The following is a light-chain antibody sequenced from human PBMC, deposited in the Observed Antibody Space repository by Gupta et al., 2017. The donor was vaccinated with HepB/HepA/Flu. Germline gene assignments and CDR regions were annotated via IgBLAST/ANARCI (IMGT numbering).Light chain of an antibody. Sequence: EIVITPSPATLSVSPGERATLSCRASQSVTSKLAWYQQKPGQAPRLLIYGASARATGIPDRFSGSGSGTELTLTISSRQSEDFAVYNCQQENECPLTFGQGTRVEIK. J-gene: IGKJ5*01. CDR3: QQENECPLT. V-gene: IGKV3-15*01. CDR2: GAS. CDR1: QSVTSK.